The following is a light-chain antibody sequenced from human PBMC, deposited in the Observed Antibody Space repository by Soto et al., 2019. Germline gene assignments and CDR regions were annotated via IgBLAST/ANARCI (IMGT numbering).Light chain of an antibody. CDR3: QSYDNRLSGYV. J-gene: IGLJ1*01. CDR1: SSNIGAGSA. CDR2: DNN. V-gene: IGLV1-40*01. Sequence: QSVLTQPPSVSGAPGQRVTISCTGSSSNIGAGSAVHWYQQLPGTAPKLLMSDNNNRPSGVPDRFSGSKSGTSASLAITGLQAEDEADYYCQSYDNRLSGYVFGSGTQLTVL.